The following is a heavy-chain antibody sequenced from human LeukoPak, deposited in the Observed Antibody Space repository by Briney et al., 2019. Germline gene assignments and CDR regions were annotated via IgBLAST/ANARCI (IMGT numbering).Heavy chain of an antibody. CDR1: GFTFSSYA. CDR2: ISGSGGST. V-gene: IGHV3-23*01. CDR3: AKDPRSWGDYYFDY. J-gene: IGHJ4*02. D-gene: IGHD2-21*02. Sequence: QPGGSLRLSCAASGFTFSSYAMSWVRQAPGKGLEWDSAISGSGGSTYYADSVKGRFTISRDNSKNTLYLQMNSLRAEDTAVYYCAKDPRSWGDYYFDYWGQGTLVTVSS.